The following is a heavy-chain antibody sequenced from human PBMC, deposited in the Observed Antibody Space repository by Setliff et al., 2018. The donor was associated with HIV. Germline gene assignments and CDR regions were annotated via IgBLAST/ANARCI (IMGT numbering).Heavy chain of an antibody. CDR1: GGSISSGGYY. Sequence: SETLSLTCTVSGGSISSGGYYWSWIRQHTGKGLEWIGYIYYSGSTYYNPSLKSRVTISVDTSKNQFSLKLSAVTAADTSVYFCACAASPYSYDSNVYQELDLWGRGTLVTVSS. J-gene: IGHJ2*01. D-gene: IGHD3-22*01. CDR3: ACAASPYSYDSNVYQELDL. CDR2: IYYSGST. V-gene: IGHV4-31*03.